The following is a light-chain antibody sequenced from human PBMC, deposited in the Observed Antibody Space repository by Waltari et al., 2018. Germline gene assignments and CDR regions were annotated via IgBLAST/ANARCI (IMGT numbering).Light chain of an antibody. Sequence: EIVLTQSPGTLSLSPGERATLSCRASQSVRRFLAWYQQKPCPAPRLLIYDASSRATGIPDRFSGSGFGTDFSLTISRLEPEDFAVYYCQKYGSLPATFGQGTKVEIK. CDR1: QSVRRF. V-gene: IGKV3-20*01. CDR2: DAS. J-gene: IGKJ1*01. CDR3: QKYGSLPAT.